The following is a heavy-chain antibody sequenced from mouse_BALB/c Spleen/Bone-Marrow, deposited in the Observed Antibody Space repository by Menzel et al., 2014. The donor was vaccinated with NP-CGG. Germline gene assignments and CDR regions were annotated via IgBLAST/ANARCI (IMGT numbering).Heavy chain of an antibody. J-gene: IGHJ2*01. CDR2: ISSGSSTI. D-gene: IGHD1-1*01. CDR3: ARSVSSSGYFDY. Sequence: DVKLVESGGGLVQPGGSRKLSCAASGFTFSSFGMHWVRQAPEKGLEWVAYISSGSSTIYYADTVTGRFTISRDNPKNTLFLQMTSLRSEDTAMYYCARSVSSSGYFDYWGQGTTLTVSS. CDR1: GFTFSSFG. V-gene: IGHV5-17*02.